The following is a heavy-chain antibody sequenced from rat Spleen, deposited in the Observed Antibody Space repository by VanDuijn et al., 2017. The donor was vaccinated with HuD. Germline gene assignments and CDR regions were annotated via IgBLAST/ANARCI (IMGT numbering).Heavy chain of an antibody. CDR1: GFSLTTSN. V-gene: IGHV2-72*01. J-gene: IGHJ2*01. Sequence: QVQLKESGPGLVQPSQTLSLTCTVSGFSLTTSNVHWVRQPLGKGLMWMGTIWAGGSTKYNSAVQSRLSISRDTSKSQVFLKMNSLQPEDTGTYYCVRHQVAPFDYWGQGVMVTVSS. D-gene: IGHD3-1*01. CDR3: VRHQVAPFDY. CDR2: IWAGGST.